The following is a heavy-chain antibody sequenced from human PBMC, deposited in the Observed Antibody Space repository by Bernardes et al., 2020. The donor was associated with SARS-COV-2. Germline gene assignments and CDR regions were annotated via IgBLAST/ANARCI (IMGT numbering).Heavy chain of an antibody. D-gene: IGHD3-3*01. V-gene: IGHV1-18*01. J-gene: IGHJ5*02. CDR1: GYTFTSYG. CDR3: ATVFGMGNGGGGFDP. Sequence: ASVKVSCKASGYTFTSYGISWVRQAPGQGLEWMGWISCDDGNTNYAQKFQGRVTMTTDTSTSTAYMELRSLRSDDTAVYYCATVFGMGNGGGGFDPWGQGTLVTVSS. CDR2: ISCDDGNT.